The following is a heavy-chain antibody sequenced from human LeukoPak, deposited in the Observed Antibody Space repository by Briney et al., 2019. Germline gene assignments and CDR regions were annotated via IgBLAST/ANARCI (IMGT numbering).Heavy chain of an antibody. D-gene: IGHD3-22*01. CDR2: IYTSGST. CDR3: AREQWAYRSYYASSGYHDY. Sequence: SETLSLTCTVSGGSISSGSYFWSWIRQPAGKGLEWIGRIYTSGSTNYSPSLKSRVTISVDTSRNQFSLNLTSVTAADTAMYYCAREQWAYRSYYASSGYHDYWGQGTLITVSS. V-gene: IGHV4-61*02. J-gene: IGHJ4*02. CDR1: GGSISSGSYF.